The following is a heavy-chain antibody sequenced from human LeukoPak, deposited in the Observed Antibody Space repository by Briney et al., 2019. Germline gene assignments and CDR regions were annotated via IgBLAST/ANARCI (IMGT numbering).Heavy chain of an antibody. CDR3: ARGDYDILTGYYPFDY. CDR2: ISAYNGNT. V-gene: IGHV1-18*04. J-gene: IGHJ4*02. CDR1: GYTFTSYG. Sequence: GASVKVSCKASGYTFTSYGISWVRQAPGQGLEWMGWISAYNGNTNYAQKLQGRVTMTTDTSTSTACMELRSLRSDDTAVYYCARGDYDILTGYYPFDYWGQGTLVTVSS. D-gene: IGHD3-9*01.